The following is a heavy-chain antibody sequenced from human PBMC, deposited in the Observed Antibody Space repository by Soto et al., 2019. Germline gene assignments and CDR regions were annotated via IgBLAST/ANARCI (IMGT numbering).Heavy chain of an antibody. Sequence: QVQLQESGPGLVKPSETLSLTCTVSGGSISSYYWSWIRQPAGKGLEWIGRIYTSGSTNYNPSLKSRVTMEVDTSKNQFSLKLSSVTAADTAVYYCARDLPDILTGYYTNYYYYGMDVWGQGTTVTVSS. CDR3: ARDLPDILTGYYTNYYYYGMDV. V-gene: IGHV4-4*07. CDR2: IYTSGST. CDR1: GGSISSYY. D-gene: IGHD3-9*01. J-gene: IGHJ6*02.